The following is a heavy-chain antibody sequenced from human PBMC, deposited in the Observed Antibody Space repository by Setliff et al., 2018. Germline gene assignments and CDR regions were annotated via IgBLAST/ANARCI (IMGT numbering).Heavy chain of an antibody. CDR3: ARSYNFWSGPALDV. CDR1: GFTFGSNW. V-gene: IGHV3-48*01. CDR2: ISSSSSTI. D-gene: IGHD3-3*01. J-gene: IGHJ6*04. Sequence: PGGSLRLSCAASGFTFGSNWMNWVRQAPGKGLEWVSDISSSSSTIYYADSVKGRFTISRDNAQNSLYLQMNSLRAEDTAVYYCARSYNFWSGPALDVWGKGTTVTVSS.